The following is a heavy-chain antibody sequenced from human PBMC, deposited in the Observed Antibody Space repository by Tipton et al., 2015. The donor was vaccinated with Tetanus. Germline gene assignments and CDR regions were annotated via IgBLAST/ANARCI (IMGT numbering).Heavy chain of an antibody. Sequence: GSLRLSCAASGFTFNYYWMSWVRQALGKGLEWVANIKHDGSEKYYVDSMRGRFTISRDNAKNSLYLQMSSLRAEDTAVYYCARVTELTGRYFDYWGQGTLVTVSS. CDR2: IKHDGSEK. CDR1: GFTFNYYW. J-gene: IGHJ4*02. CDR3: ARVTELTGRYFDY. D-gene: IGHD7-27*01. V-gene: IGHV3-7*03.